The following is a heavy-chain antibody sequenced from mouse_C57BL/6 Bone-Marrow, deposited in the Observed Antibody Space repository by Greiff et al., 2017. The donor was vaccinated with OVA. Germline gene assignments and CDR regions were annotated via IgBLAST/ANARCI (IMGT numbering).Heavy chain of an antibody. V-gene: IGHV1-63*01. Sequence: VQLQQSGAELVRPGTSVKMSCKASGYTFTNYWIGWAKQRPGHGLEWIGDIYPGGGCTNYNEKFKGKATLTADKSSSTAYMQFSSLTSEDSAIYYCARRGNHYGSGYYYAMDYWGQGTSVTVSS. CDR1: GYTFTNYW. J-gene: IGHJ4*01. CDR3: ARRGNHYGSGYYYAMDY. D-gene: IGHD1-1*01. CDR2: IYPGGGCT.